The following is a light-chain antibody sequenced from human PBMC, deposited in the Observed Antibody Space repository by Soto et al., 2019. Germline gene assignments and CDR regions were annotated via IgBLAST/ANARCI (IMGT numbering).Light chain of an antibody. CDR1: SSDVGGYNY. CDR2: EVS. Sequence: QSVLTQPASVSGSPGQSITISCTGTSSDVGGYNYVSWYQHHPGKAPKLMIYEVSNRPSGVSDRFSGSRSANTASLTISGLQAEDASDYYCISYTSSSTRVCGGGTKVTVL. CDR3: ISYTSSSTRV. J-gene: IGLJ3*02. V-gene: IGLV2-14*01.